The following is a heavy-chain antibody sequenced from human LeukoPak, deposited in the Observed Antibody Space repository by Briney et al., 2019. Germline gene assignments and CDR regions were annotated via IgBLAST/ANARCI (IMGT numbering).Heavy chain of an antibody. CDR1: GESISSYY. CDR3: ARDLALAYCPSSDCSSPLFDY. Sequence: SETLSLTCTVSGESISSYYWSWFRLPAGTGLEWIGRIHTTGGTRYSPSLKSRITMSLDASKNQFTLKLTSVTAADTAVYYCARDLALAYCPSSDCSSPLFDYWGQGFLVTVSS. J-gene: IGHJ4*02. CDR2: IHTTGGT. D-gene: IGHD2-21*01. V-gene: IGHV4-4*07.